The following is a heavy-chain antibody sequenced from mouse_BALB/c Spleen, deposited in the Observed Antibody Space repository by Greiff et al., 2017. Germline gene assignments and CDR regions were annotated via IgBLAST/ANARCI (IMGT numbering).Heavy chain of an antibody. CDR1: GFTFSSYT. CDR2: ISNGGGST. CDR3: ASATTVVDYYAMDY. Sequence: DVMLVESGGGLVQPGGSLKLSCAASGFTFSSYTMSWVRQTPEKRLEWVAYISNGGGSTYYPDTVKGRFTISRDNAKNTLYLQMSSLKSEDTAMYYCASATTVVDYYAMDYWGQGTSVTVSS. D-gene: IGHD1-1*01. J-gene: IGHJ4*01. V-gene: IGHV5-12-2*01.